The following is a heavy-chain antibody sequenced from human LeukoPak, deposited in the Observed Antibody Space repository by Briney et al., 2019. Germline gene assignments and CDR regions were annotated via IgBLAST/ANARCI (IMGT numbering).Heavy chain of an antibody. D-gene: IGHD6-13*01. CDR1: GFTFSSYG. Sequence: GGSLRLSCAASGFTFSSYGMHWVRQAPGKGLEWVAVISSDGSDRYYADSVKGRFTISRDNSKKTLYLQMNSLRAEDTAVYYCAKDWGTWYALDYWGQGTLVTVSS. V-gene: IGHV3-30*18. CDR3: AKDWGTWYALDY. CDR2: ISSDGSDR. J-gene: IGHJ4*02.